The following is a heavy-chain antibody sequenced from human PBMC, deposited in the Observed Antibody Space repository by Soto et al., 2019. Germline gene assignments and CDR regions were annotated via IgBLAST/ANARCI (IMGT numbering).Heavy chain of an antibody. CDR2: IIPLYGTV. V-gene: IGHV1-69*06. J-gene: IGHJ4*02. D-gene: IGHD3-10*01. CDR1: GGTFNSYG. Sequence: QAHLAQSGAEVKKPGSSVTVSCKASGGTFNSYGISWVRQAPGQGLDWMGVIIPLYGTVNYAQKFQGRVSITADTSTSTAYMDLNSLRSDATAVYYCARVRVIRGVIPSHFGLWGQGTQVTVSS. CDR3: ARVRVIRGVIPSHFGL.